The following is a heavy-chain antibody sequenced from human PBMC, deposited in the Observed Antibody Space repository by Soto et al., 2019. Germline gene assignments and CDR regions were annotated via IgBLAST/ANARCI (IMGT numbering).Heavy chain of an antibody. J-gene: IGHJ4*02. V-gene: IGHV3-21*06. CDR3: ARESEDLTSNFDY. CDR1: GFIFGSDW. Sequence: GGSLRLSCAGSGFIFGSDWMNWVRQAPGKGLEWVSSISSTTNYIYYGDSMKGRFTISRDNAKNSLYLEMNSLRAEDTAVYYCARESEDLTSNFDYWGQGTLVTVSS. CDR2: ISSTTNYI.